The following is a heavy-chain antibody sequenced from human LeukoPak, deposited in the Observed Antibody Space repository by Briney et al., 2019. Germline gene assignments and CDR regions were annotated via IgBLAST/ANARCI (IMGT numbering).Heavy chain of an antibody. CDR2: IGTSGDT. CDR3: SRVGSSGWPNYCDS. Sequence: GGSLRLSCAASGFTVSSYDMHWVRQATGKGLEWVSVIGTSGDTYYAGSVKGRFTISRENARNSLYLQMNSLTAGDTAVYFWSRVGSSGWPNYCDSWAQGTRVTVSS. J-gene: IGHJ4*02. D-gene: IGHD6-19*01. V-gene: IGHV3-13*04. CDR1: GFTVSSYD.